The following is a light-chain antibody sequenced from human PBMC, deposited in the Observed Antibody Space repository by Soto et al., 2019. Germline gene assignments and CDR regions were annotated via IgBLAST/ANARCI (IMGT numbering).Light chain of an antibody. Sequence: EIVLTQSPGTLSLSPGERATLSCRASQSVRRYLAWYQQKPGQAPRLLIYDASTRATGIPARFSGSGSETDFTLTITSLEPEDFAVYYCQQRNNWPPITFGQGTRREIK. CDR3: QQRNNWPPIT. J-gene: IGKJ5*01. CDR2: DAS. CDR1: QSVRRY. V-gene: IGKV3-11*01.